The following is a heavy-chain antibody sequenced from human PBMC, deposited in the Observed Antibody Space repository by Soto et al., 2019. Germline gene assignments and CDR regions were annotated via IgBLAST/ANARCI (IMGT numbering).Heavy chain of an antibody. CDR1: GFTFSSYS. CDR3: ASHHYYYGSGSYGDDAFDI. Sequence: GGSLRLSCAASGFTFSSYSMNWVRQAPGKGLEWVSSISSSSSYIYYADSVKGRFTISRDNAKNSLYLQMNSLRAEDTAVYYCASHHYYYGSGSYGDDAFDIWGQGTMVTVSS. J-gene: IGHJ3*02. D-gene: IGHD3-10*01. V-gene: IGHV3-21*01. CDR2: ISSSSSYI.